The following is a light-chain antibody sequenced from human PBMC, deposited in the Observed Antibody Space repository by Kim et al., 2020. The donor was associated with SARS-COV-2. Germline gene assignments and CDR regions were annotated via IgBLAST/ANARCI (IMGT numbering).Light chain of an antibody. CDR3: QQYNNWGT. CDR2: GAS. J-gene: IGKJ1*01. CDR1: RGVSSD. Sequence: EVVMTQSPVTLSMSPGETATLSCRASRGVSSDLAWYQEKPGQAPRLLIYGASTRVTGIPARFSGSGSGTEFTLTISSLQSEDSAVYYCQQYNNWGTFGQGTKVDIK. V-gene: IGKV3-15*01.